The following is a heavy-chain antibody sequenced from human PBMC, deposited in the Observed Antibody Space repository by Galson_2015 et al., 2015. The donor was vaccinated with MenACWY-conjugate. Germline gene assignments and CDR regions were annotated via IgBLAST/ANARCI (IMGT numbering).Heavy chain of an antibody. D-gene: IGHD1-26*01. Sequence: QSGAEVKKPGESLKISCKASGYIFATYWIAWVRQMPGKGLEWMGLISPGDSNTRYSPSFQGQVTISADKSISTAYLQWSSLKASDTAMYYCARHPPGGRGTDVWGQGTTVAVSS. J-gene: IGHJ6*02. V-gene: IGHV5-51*01. CDR2: ISPGDSNT. CDR1: GYIFATYW. CDR3: ARHPPGGRGTDV.